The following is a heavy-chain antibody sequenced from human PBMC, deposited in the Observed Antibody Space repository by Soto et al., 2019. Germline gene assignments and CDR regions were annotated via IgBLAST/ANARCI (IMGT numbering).Heavy chain of an antibody. Sequence: SGPTLMNPTQTRTLTCTFSGFSLSTSGMCVSWIRQPPGKALEWLALIDWDDDKYYSTSLKTRLTISKDTSKNQVVLTMTNMDPVATATYYCARIARYSSSWNWFDPWGQGNLVPISS. V-gene: IGHV2-70*01. CDR1: GFSLSTSGMC. J-gene: IGHJ5*02. CDR2: IDWDDDK. D-gene: IGHD6-13*01. CDR3: ARIARYSSSWNWFDP.